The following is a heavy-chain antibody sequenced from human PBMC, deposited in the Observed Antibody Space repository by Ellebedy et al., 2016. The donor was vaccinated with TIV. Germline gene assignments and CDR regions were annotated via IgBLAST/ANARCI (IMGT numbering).Heavy chain of an antibody. CDR3: VGRGTTIR. Sequence: SETLSLXXAVYGGSFSGYYWSWIRQPPGKGLEWIGEINHSGSTNYNPSLRSRVTLSVDTSKNQFSLKLNSVTAADTALYYCVGRGTTIRWGQGTMVTVSS. V-gene: IGHV4-34*01. CDR1: GGSFSGYY. D-gene: IGHD3-3*01. CDR2: INHSGST. J-gene: IGHJ3*01.